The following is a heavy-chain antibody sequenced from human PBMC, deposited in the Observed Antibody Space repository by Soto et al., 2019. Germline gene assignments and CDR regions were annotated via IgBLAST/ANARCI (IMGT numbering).Heavy chain of an antibody. CDR3: AIGTHNALGAGIFDS. V-gene: IGHV4-31*03. CDR2: IYYSGST. CDR1: CGSINSGGYY. J-gene: IGHJ4*01. D-gene: IGHD1-1*01. Sequence: QVQLQESGPGLVKPSQTLSLTCTVSCGSINSGGYYWRWIRHHQGKGQEWIGHIYYSGSTYYSPSLKSRVTISVDTSKNQFSLKLSSVTAADTAVYYCAIGTHNALGAGIFDSWGRVTLVTSSS.